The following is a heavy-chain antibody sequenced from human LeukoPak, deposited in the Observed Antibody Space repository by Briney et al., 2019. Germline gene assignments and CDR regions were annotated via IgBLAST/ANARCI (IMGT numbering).Heavy chain of an antibody. D-gene: IGHD3-9*01. CDR3: ARDGKEYYDILTGYYLYNWFDP. J-gene: IGHJ5*02. CDR2: INSDGSST. CDR1: AFIFSSYW. Sequence: GGSLRLSCAASAFIFSSYWMHWVRQAPGKGLVWVSRINSDGSSTSYADSVKGRFTISRDNAKNTLYLQMNSLRAEDTAVYYCARDGKEYYDILTGYYLYNWFDPWGQGTLVTVSS. V-gene: IGHV3-74*01.